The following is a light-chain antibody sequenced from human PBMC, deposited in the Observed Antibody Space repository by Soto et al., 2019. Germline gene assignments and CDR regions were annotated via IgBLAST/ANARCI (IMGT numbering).Light chain of an antibody. V-gene: IGLV4-69*01. CDR2: LNNDGSH. CDR1: SGHSSYA. Sequence: QPVLTQSPSASASLGASVKLTCTLSSGHSSYAIAWHQKQPGKGPRYLMDLNNDGSHSRGDGIPDRFSGSSSGAERYLSISSLQSEDEADYYCQTWGTGFQVFGGGTKVTVL. J-gene: IGLJ2*01. CDR3: QTWGTGFQV.